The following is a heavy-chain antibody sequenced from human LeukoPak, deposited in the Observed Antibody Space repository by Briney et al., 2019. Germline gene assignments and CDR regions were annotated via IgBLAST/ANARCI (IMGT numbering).Heavy chain of an antibody. CDR2: IYYSGST. J-gene: IGHJ6*02. D-gene: IGHD2-2*01. Sequence: PSETLPLTCTVSGGSISSYYWSWIRQPPGKGLEWIGYIYYSGSTNYNPSLKSRVTISVDTSKNQFSLKLSSVTAADTAVYYCARVPAAILSDYGMDVWGQGTTVTVSS. CDR3: ARVPAAILSDYGMDV. V-gene: IGHV4-59*01. CDR1: GGSISSYY.